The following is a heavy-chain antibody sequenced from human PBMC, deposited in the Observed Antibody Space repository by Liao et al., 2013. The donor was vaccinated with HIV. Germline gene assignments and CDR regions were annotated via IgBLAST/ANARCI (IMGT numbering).Heavy chain of an antibody. CDR3: ARFTYDNFWSGHYDA. V-gene: IGHV4-59*01. Sequence: QVQLQESGPGLVRPSETLSLTCTVSGGSISSFYWTWIRQPPGKGLEWIGYKHFSGTNYNPSLKTRVTMSVDRSNNQFSLKLSSVTAADTAIYYCARFTYDNFWSGHYDAWGQGTLVIVSS. D-gene: IGHD3-3*01. CDR1: GGSISSFY. CDR2: KHFSGT. J-gene: IGHJ5*02.